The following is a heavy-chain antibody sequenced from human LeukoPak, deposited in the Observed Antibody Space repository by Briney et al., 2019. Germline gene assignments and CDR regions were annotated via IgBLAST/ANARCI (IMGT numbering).Heavy chain of an antibody. V-gene: IGHV3-21*01. D-gene: IGHD2-2*01. Sequence: GGSLRLSCEASGFTFTTYSMTWVRQAPGKGLEWVSIISSGSSAILSADALKGRFTISRDDAKNLLYLDMNSLRAEDTAVYYCARSVVPAAIHYYYYMDVWGKGTTVTISS. CDR3: ARSVVPAAIHYYYYMDV. CDR2: ISSGSSAI. J-gene: IGHJ6*03. CDR1: GFTFTTYS.